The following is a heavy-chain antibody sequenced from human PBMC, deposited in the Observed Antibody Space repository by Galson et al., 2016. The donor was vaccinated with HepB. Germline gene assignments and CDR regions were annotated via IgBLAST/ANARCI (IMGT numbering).Heavy chain of an antibody. CDR3: AGDQWMAPNDAFEI. Sequence: SLRLSCAASGFTFSYYAMNWVRQAPGKGLEWVSSISNSGAYIYYGDSVKGRFTISRNNANNSLYLQMSSLTAEDTAVYYCAGDQWMAPNDAFEIWGQGTMVTVSP. CDR1: GFTFSYYA. V-gene: IGHV3-21*01. D-gene: IGHD6-19*01. J-gene: IGHJ3*02. CDR2: ISNSGAYI.